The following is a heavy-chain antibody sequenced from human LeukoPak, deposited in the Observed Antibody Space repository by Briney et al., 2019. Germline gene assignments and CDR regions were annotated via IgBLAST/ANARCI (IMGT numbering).Heavy chain of an antibody. CDR1: GYTFTSYD. Sequence: ASVKVSCKASGYTFTSYDTNWVRQATGQGLEWMGWMNPNSGNTGYAQKFQGRVTMTRNTSISTVYMELSSLRSEDTAVYYCARVGGYCSGGSCHNYYYYYMDVWGKGTTVTVSS. J-gene: IGHJ6*03. V-gene: IGHV1-8*01. CDR2: MNPNSGNT. CDR3: ARVGGYCSGGSCHNYYYYYMDV. D-gene: IGHD2-15*01.